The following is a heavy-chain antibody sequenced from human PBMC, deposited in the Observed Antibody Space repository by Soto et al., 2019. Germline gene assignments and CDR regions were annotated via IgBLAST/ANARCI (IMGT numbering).Heavy chain of an antibody. V-gene: IGHV1-3*01. CDR2: INAGNGNT. CDR1: GYTFTRYN. CDR3: ARPKDYVDCLDS. D-gene: IGHD3-9*01. J-gene: IGHJ1*01. Sequence: QVQLVQSGAEVKKPGASVRVSCKASGYTFTRYNIHWVRQAPGQRLEWMGWINAGNGNTKYSQKFQGRVTITRDTSANTAYMDLSSLISEDTAVYYCARPKDYVDCLDSWGQGTLVTVSS.